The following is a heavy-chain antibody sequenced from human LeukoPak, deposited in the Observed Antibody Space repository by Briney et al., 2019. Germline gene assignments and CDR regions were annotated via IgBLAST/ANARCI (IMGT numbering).Heavy chain of an antibody. CDR3: ARGQLLPGPFDY. Sequence: GGSLRLSCAASGFTFSSNYMNWVRQAPGKGLEWVSVIYSGGDTYYADSVKGRFTISRDNSKIILYLQMNSLRAEDTAVYYCARGQLLPGPFDYWGQGTLVTVSS. D-gene: IGHD1-1*01. CDR1: GFTFSSNY. J-gene: IGHJ4*02. CDR2: IYSGGDT. V-gene: IGHV3-53*01.